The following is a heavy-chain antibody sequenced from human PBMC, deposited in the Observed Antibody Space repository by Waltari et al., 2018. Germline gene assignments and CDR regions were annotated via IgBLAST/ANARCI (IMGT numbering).Heavy chain of an antibody. D-gene: IGHD2-2*01. CDR1: GGSISRTDSY. CDR3: ARASRCSNDSCVLSSNWFDP. CDR2: RYYTGST. Sequence: QVQLQESGPGLVTPSATLSLPCFVPGGSISRTDSYWGWFRQPPGKGLAWIGSRYYTGSTYYKASFRSRVSISLDKSKNQFSLQMTSVTAADTAVYYCARASRCSNDSCVLSSNWFDPWGQGTLVTVSS. J-gene: IGHJ5*02. V-gene: IGHV4-39*07.